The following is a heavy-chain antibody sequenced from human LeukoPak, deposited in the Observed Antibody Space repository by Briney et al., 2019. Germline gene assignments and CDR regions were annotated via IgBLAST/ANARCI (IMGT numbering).Heavy chain of an antibody. CDR2: VHYSGST. CDR1: GDSISSNY. J-gene: IGHJ4*02. Sequence: PSETLSLTCTVSGDSISSNYWSWIRQPPGKGLEWIGYVHYSGSTNYNPSLKSRVIISVDTSKNQFSLKLRSVTAADTAVYYCARMGRKTTVVPPDFDYWGQGTLVTVSS. V-gene: IGHV4-59*01. D-gene: IGHD4-23*01. CDR3: ARMGRKTTVVPPDFDY.